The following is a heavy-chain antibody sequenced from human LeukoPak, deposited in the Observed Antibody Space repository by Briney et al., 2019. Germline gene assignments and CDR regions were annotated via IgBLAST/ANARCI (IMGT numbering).Heavy chain of an antibody. CDR3: ARVGYCSGGSCDGYYYGMDV. Sequence: GASVKVSCKASGYTFTSYYMHWVRQAPGQGLERMGIINPSGGSTSYAQKFQGRVTMTRDTSTSTVYMELSSLRSEDTAVYYCARVGYCSGGSCDGYYYGMDVWGQGTTVTVSS. J-gene: IGHJ6*02. CDR2: INPSGGST. D-gene: IGHD2-15*01. V-gene: IGHV1-46*01. CDR1: GYTFTSYY.